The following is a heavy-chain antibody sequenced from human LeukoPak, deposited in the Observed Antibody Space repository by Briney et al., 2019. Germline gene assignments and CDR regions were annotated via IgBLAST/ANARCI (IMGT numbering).Heavy chain of an antibody. J-gene: IGHJ4*02. CDR1: GFTFSSYS. Sequence: GSLRLSCAASGFTFSSYSMNWVRQAPGKGLEWIGGISSSGNTYYNPSLKSRITISIDTSKNHFSLKLSSVSAADTAVYYCARLGAGPTYYDFWSGYSSFYFDYWGQGTLVTVSS. CDR2: ISSSGNT. D-gene: IGHD3-3*01. CDR3: ARLGAGPTYYDFWSGYSSFYFDY. V-gene: IGHV4-59*05.